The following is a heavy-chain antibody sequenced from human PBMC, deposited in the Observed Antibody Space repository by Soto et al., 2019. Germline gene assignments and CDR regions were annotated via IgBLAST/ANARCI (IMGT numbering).Heavy chain of an antibody. CDR3: AKALTGIGALEM. J-gene: IGHJ3*02. CDR1: GFTFSDYA. Sequence: EVQMLESGGGLVQPGGSLRLSCAASGFTFSDYAMSWVRQSPGKGLQWVSAISGRGGNTYYLDSVKGRFAISRDNSRNALYLQMTSLRAEDTSVYYCAKALTGIGALEMWGHGTMVTVSS. V-gene: IGHV3-23*01. D-gene: IGHD2-21*01. CDR2: ISGRGGNT.